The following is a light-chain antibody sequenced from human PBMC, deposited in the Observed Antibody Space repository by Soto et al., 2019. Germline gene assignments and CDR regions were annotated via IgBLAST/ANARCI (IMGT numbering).Light chain of an antibody. CDR1: SSDVGGNKY. Sequence: PVLTKPASVNSSHGQSITITNKGTSSDVGGNKYVSWYQHYPGKAPKLMICDVSNRPSGVSNRFSGSKSGNTASLTISGLQAEDEADYYCSAFTGTTYVFGTGTKVTVL. CDR3: SAFTGTTYV. CDR2: DVS. J-gene: IGLJ1*01. V-gene: IGLV2-14*03.